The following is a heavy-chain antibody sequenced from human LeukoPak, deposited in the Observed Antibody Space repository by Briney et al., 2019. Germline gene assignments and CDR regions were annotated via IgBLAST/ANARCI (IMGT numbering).Heavy chain of an antibody. Sequence: TSETLSLTCTVSGGSLSSSSYSWGWIRQPPGKGLEWIANIDYSGDSYNNPYFRGRVTISIDTSQNQLSLKLYSVTAADTAVYYCAKFVPTATYLDFDKWGQGTLVTVSS. J-gene: IGHJ4*02. CDR2: IDYSGDS. V-gene: IGHV4-39*07. CDR1: GGSLSSSSYS. D-gene: IGHD2-2*01. CDR3: AKFVPTATYLDFDK.